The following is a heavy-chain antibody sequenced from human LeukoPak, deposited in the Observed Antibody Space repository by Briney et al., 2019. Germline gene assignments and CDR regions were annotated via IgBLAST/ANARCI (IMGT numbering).Heavy chain of an antibody. J-gene: IGHJ2*01. D-gene: IGHD2-8*01. CDR2: IFHSGST. Sequence: PSGTLSLTCAVSGGSIYSSDWWSWVRQPPGRGLEWIGEIFHSGSTNYNPSLKSRVTMSVDESKNQFSLELSSVTTADTAMYGSARGILTALYLSICGPGTLVTASS. CDR1: GGSIYSSDW. CDR3: ARGILTALYLSI. V-gene: IGHV4-4*01.